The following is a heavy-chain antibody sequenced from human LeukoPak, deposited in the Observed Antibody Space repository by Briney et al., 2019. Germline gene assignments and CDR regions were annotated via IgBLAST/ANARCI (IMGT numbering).Heavy chain of an antibody. Sequence: GGSLRLSCAASGFTFSSYWMSWVRQAPGKGLEWVSIITSGVGITYYADSVKGRFTISRDNSRNTLYLQMNSLRAEDTAVYYCAKDLTSWNYWGQGTLVTVSS. CDR2: ITSGVGIT. D-gene: IGHD2-2*01. J-gene: IGHJ4*02. CDR3: AKDLTSWNY. CDR1: GFTFSSYW. V-gene: IGHV3-23*01.